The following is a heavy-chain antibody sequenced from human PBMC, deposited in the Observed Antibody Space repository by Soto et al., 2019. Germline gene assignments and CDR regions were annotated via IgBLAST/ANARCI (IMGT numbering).Heavy chain of an antibody. Sequence: ASVKVSCKASGGTFSSYAISWVRQAPGQGLEWMGGIIPIFGTAKYAQKFQGRVTITADESTSTAYMELSSLRSEDTAVYYCARDSCSSTSCYYYYYYGMDVWGQGTTVTVSS. CDR2: IIPIFGTA. CDR1: GGTFSSYA. V-gene: IGHV1-69*13. J-gene: IGHJ6*02. CDR3: ARDSCSSTSCYYYYYYGMDV. D-gene: IGHD2-2*01.